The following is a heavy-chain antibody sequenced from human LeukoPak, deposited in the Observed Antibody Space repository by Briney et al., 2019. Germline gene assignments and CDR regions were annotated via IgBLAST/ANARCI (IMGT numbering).Heavy chain of an antibody. CDR3: TKGGSSSGWFNKVFDS. V-gene: IGHV3-53*01. CDR2: IYSGGTT. D-gene: IGHD6-13*01. CDR1: GFIVSSNY. Sequence: GGSLRLSCAASGFIVSSNYMNWVRQAPGKGLEWISVIYSGGTTYYADSVKGRFTISRDNSKNTLYLQMNSLRTDDTAIYYCTKGGSSSGWFNKVFDSWGQGTLVVVSS. J-gene: IGHJ4*02.